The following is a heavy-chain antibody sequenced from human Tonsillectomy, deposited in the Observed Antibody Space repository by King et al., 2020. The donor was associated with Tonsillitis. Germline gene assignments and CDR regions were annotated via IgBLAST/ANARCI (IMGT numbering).Heavy chain of an antibody. Sequence: VQLVQSGAEVKKPGASVKVSCKASGHTFASYYIHWVRQAPGQGLDWMGVIHPSGNNTSYAQKFQGRVTLTRDTSMSTVYMELSSLRSEDTAVYYCARVDTRGWERADYYHYYGMDVWGQGTTVTVSS. V-gene: IGHV1-46*01. CDR2: IHPSGNNT. CDR1: GHTFASYY. D-gene: IGHD1-1*01. J-gene: IGHJ6*02. CDR3: ARVDTRGWERADYYHYYGMDV.